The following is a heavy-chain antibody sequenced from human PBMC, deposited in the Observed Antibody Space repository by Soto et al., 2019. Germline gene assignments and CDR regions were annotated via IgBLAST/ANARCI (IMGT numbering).Heavy chain of an antibody. Sequence: QLGGSLELSFAASGLDLSSYPMSWVRQAPGRGLQWVSVITGGGTSIYYAASVKGRFSIARDKSSNTIVLHMSSLRAEDTALYYYAKHQYSGAHYIDHWGQG. J-gene: IGHJ4*02. V-gene: IGHV3-23*01. CDR1: GLDLSSYP. CDR3: AKHQYSGAHYIDH. D-gene: IGHD5-12*01. CDR2: ITGGGTSI.